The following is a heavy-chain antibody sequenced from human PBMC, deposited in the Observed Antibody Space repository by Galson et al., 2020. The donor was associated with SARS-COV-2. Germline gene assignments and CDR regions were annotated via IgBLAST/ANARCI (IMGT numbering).Heavy chain of an antibody. D-gene: IGHD3-16*02. Sequence: SETLSLTCTVSGGSISSGSYSWSWIRQPAGKGLEWIGRIYISGSTKYNPSLKSRVTMSIDTSKNQFSLKLSSVTAADTAVYYCARDYREGNSWGYWGQGTLVTVSS. CDR1: GGSISSGSYS. J-gene: IGHJ4*02. CDR2: IYISGST. V-gene: IGHV4-61*02. CDR3: ARDYREGNSWGY.